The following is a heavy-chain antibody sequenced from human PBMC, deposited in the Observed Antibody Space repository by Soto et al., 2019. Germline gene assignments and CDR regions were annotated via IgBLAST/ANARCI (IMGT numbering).Heavy chain of an antibody. CDR3: ARHPWFGEWYFDY. J-gene: IGHJ4*02. V-gene: IGHV4-59*08. CDR2: ISYSGTT. D-gene: IGHD3-10*01. Sequence: PSETLSLTCTASGDSIRGDYWSWIRQPPGKRLEWIAYISYSGTTNYNPSLKSRVTISLDTSKNQFPLKLSSVTAADTAVYYCARHPWFGEWYFDYWGQGTLVTVSS. CDR1: GDSIRGDY.